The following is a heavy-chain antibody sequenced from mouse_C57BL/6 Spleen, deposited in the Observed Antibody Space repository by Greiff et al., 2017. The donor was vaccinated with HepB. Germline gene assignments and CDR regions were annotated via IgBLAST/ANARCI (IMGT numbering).Heavy chain of an antibody. CDR3: ARGDPYYYAMDY. D-gene: IGHD3-3*01. Sequence: VQLQQSGAELVRPGTSVKMSCKASGYTFTNYWIGWAKQRPGHGLEWIGDIYPGGGYTNYNEKFKGKATLTADKSSSPAYMQFSSLTSEDSAIYYCARGDPYYYAMDYWGQGTSVTVSS. CDR2: IYPGGGYT. V-gene: IGHV1-63*01. CDR1: GYTFTNYW. J-gene: IGHJ4*01.